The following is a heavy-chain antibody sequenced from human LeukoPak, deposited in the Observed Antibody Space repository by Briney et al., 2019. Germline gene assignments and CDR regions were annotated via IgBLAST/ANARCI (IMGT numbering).Heavy chain of an antibody. J-gene: IGHJ4*02. CDR3: ARDPIAAVRFDY. V-gene: IGHV3-53*01. D-gene: IGHD6-13*01. Sequence: TGGSLRLSCAASGFTVSSNYMSWVRQAPGKGLEWVSVIYSGGSTYYADSVKGRFTISRDNSKNTLYLQINSLRAEDTAVYYCARDPIAAVRFDYWGQGTLVTVSS. CDR2: IYSGGST. CDR1: GFTVSSNY.